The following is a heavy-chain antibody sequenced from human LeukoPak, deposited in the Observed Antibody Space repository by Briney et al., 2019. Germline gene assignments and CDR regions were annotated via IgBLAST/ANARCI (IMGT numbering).Heavy chain of an antibody. D-gene: IGHD2-21*02. J-gene: IGHJ1*01. CDR3: TSWGDTTAEYFQR. CDR1: GFTFNRCW. V-gene: IGHV3-7*01. CDR2: INPDGRDT. Sequence: GGSLRPSCVVSGFTFNRCWMNWVRQAPGKGLEWVAHINPDGRDTYYVDSVKGRFTISRDNAQNSMYLQMNSLRVEDTAVYYCTSWGDTTAEYFQRWGQGTLVTVSS.